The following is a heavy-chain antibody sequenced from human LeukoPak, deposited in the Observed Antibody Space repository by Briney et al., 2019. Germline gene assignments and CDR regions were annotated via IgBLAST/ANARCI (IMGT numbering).Heavy chain of an antibody. D-gene: IGHD1-1*01. J-gene: IGHJ4*02. CDR1: GFTFSSYG. CDR2: IWYDGSNK. CDR3: AREGGNARLDY. V-gene: IGHV3-33*01. Sequence: GGSLRLSCAASGFTFSSYGMHWVRQAPGKGLEWVAVIWYDGSNKYYADSVKGRFTISRDNSKNTLYLQMNSLRAEDTAVYYCAREGGNARLDYWGQGTLVTVSS.